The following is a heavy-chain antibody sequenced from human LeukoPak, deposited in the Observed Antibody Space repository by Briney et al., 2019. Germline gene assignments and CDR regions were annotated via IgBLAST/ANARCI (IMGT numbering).Heavy chain of an antibody. CDR1: GFTFSSYW. D-gene: IGHD6-19*01. CDR3: ARIVAGTMVDY. V-gene: IGHV3-7*01. J-gene: IGHJ4*02. Sequence: GGSLRLSCAPSGFTFSSYWMSWVRQAPGKGLEWVANIKQDGSEKYYVDSVKGRFTISRDNAKNSLYLQMNSLRAEDTAVYYCARIVAGTMVDYWGQGTLVTVP. CDR2: IKQDGSEK.